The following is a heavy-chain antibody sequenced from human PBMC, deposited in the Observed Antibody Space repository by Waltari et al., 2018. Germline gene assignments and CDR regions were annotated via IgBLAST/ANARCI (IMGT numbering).Heavy chain of an antibody. CDR2: MSSSSSYI. V-gene: IGHV3-21*01. Sequence: DVQLVGSGGGLVKPGLSLRLSCAASGFTFSTYSVNWVRTAPGKGLEWVSSMSSSSSYIDYEESVKVRITITSDNAKNPMYLQMNSLSAEDTAVYYSARDAADDVWSGYFRAYYYGMDVWGQGTTVTVSS. CDR1: GFTFSTYS. CDR3: ARDAADDVWSGYFRAYYYGMDV. D-gene: IGHD3-3*01. J-gene: IGHJ6*02.